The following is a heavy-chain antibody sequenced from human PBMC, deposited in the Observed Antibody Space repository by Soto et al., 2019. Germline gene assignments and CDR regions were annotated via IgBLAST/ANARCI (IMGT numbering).Heavy chain of an antibody. D-gene: IGHD3-10*01. CDR2: IIPIFGTA. J-gene: IGHJ6*02. CDR1: GGTFSSYA. Sequence: SVKVSCKASGGTFSSYAISWVRQAPGQGLEWMGGIIPIFGTANYAQKFQGRVTITADESTSTAYMELSSLRSEDTAVYYCARRGGAGSGRPYGMDVWGQGTTVTVSS. CDR3: ARRGGAGSGRPYGMDV. V-gene: IGHV1-69*13.